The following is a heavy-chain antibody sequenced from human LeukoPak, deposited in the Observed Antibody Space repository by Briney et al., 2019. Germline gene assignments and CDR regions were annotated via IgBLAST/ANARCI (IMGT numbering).Heavy chain of an antibody. CDR1: GFTVSSVY. Sequence: GSLRLSCVVSGFTVSSVYMSWVRQPPGKGLEWIGEINHSGSTNYNPSLKSRVTISVDTSKNQFSLKLSSVTAADTAVYYCARNGDYVDSWGQGTLVTVSS. CDR2: INHSGST. J-gene: IGHJ4*02. V-gene: IGHV4-34*01. D-gene: IGHD4-17*01. CDR3: ARNGDYVDS.